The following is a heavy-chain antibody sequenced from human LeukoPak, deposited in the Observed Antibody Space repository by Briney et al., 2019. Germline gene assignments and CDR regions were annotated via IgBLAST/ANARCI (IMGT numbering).Heavy chain of an antibody. CDR1: GFTFGSNG. CDR2: IYYDGSEQ. D-gene: IGHD1-26*01. CDR3: ARWGAGRTADY. Sequence: GGSLRLSCVGSGFTFGSNGMHWVRQAPGKGLEWVAVIYYDGSEQYYADSVEGRFTISRDNSKNTLYLQMNSLRVEDTATYHCARWGAGRTADYWGQGTQVTVSS. V-gene: IGHV3-33*01. J-gene: IGHJ4*02.